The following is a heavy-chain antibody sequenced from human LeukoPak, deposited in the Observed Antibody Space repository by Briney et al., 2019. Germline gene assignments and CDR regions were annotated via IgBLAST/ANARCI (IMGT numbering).Heavy chain of an antibody. D-gene: IGHD1-26*01. CDR3: ARAEVGATPEYYFDY. V-gene: IGHV4-59*01. CDR2: IYYSGST. CDR1: GGSFSGYY. Sequence: SETLSLTCAVYGGSFSGYYWSWIRQPPGKGLEWIGYIYYSGSTNYNPSLKSRVTISVDTSKNQFSLKLSSVTAADTAVYYCARAEVGATPEYYFDYWGQGTLVTVSS. J-gene: IGHJ4*02.